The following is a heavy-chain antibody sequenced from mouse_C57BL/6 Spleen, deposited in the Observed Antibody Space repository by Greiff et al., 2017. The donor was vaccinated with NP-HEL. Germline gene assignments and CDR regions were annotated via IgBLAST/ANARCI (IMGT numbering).Heavy chain of an antibody. J-gene: IGHJ4*01. D-gene: IGHD3-2*02. CDR2: ISSGGSYT. CDR1: GFTFSSYG. CDR3: ARRGDSSGKGAMDY. Sequence: EVKLVESGGDLVKPGGSLKLSCAASGFTFSSYGMSWVRQTPDKRLEWVATISSGGSYTYYPDSVKGRFTISRDNAKNTLYLQMSSLKSEDTAMYYCARRGDSSGKGAMDYWGQGTSVTVSS. V-gene: IGHV5-6*02.